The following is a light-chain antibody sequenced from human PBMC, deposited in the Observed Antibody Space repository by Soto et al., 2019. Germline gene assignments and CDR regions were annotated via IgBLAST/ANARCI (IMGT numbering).Light chain of an antibody. J-gene: IGKJ5*01. Sequence: DIQMTQSTSTLSGSVGDRVTITCRASQTISSWLAWYQQKPGKAPKLLIYKASTLKSGVPSRFSGSGSGTDFTLTISTLEPEDFAVYYCQQRSSWSITFGQGTRLEI. V-gene: IGKV1-5*03. CDR2: KAS. CDR1: QTISSW. CDR3: QQRSSWSIT.